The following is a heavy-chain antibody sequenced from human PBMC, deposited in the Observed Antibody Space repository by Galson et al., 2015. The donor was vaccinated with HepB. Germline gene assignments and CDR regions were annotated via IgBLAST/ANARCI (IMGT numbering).Heavy chain of an antibody. Sequence: SLRLSCAASGFTFRNYAMSWARQAPGKGLEWVSSISGSGDTTDYADSVKGRFTISRDNSKNSLYLQMNSLRAEDTAVYYWAKYPVLQLWPRGAYFDYWGQGALVTVSS. V-gene: IGHV3-23*01. CDR2: ISGSGDTT. J-gene: IGHJ4*02. CDR3: AKYPVLQLWPRGAYFDY. D-gene: IGHD5-18*01. CDR1: GFTFRNYA.